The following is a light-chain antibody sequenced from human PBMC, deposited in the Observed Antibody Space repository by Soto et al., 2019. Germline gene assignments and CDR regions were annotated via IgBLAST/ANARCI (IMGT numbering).Light chain of an antibody. CDR2: QVN. J-gene: IGLJ1*01. Sequence: QSVLTQPPSASGSPGQSVTISCTGTSNDIGVYDFVSWYQQHPGKAPKVIIYQVNKRPSGVPDRFPGSKSANTASLTVSGLRPEDEADYFCSSFAGSYSPYVFGTGTKV. CDR3: SSFAGSYSPYV. V-gene: IGLV2-8*01. CDR1: SNDIGVYDF.